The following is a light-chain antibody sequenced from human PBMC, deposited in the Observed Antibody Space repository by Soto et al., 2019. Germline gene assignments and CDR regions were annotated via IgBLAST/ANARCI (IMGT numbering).Light chain of an antibody. CDR1: SSNIGSNT. CDR3: QSYDSSLSGYV. J-gene: IGLJ1*01. CDR2: INN. Sequence: QSVLTQPPSASGTPGQRVTISCSGSSSNIGSNTANWYQQLPGAAPKVLIYINNQRPSGVPDRFSGSKSGTSASLAITGLQAEDEADYYCQSYDSSLSGYVFGTGTKVTVL. V-gene: IGLV1-44*01.